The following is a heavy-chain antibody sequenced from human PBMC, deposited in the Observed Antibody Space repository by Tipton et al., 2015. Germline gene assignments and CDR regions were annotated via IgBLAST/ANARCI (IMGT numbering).Heavy chain of an antibody. V-gene: IGHV3-23*01. Sequence: GSLRLSCAASGFTFVSYVMNWVRQAPGKGLEWVAAVGGSGRYTYYADSVKGRFTISRDNSANILYLQMNNVRAEDTAVYYCAQGAGLTPSPFEFWGQGALVSVS. D-gene: IGHD6-19*01. J-gene: IGHJ3*01. CDR2: VGGSGRYT. CDR1: GFTFVSYV. CDR3: AQGAGLTPSPFEF.